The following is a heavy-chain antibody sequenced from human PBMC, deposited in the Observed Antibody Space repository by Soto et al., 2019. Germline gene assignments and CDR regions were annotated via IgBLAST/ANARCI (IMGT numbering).Heavy chain of an antibody. D-gene: IGHD4-4*01. J-gene: IGHJ4*02. V-gene: IGHV3-11*01. CDR1: GFTFSDYY. CDR3: ARARSNYVPIDY. Sequence: PGGSLRLSCAASGFTFSDYYMSWIRQAPGKGLEWVSYISSSGSTIYYADSVKGRFTISRDNAKNSLYLQMNSLRAEDTAVYYGARARSNYVPIDYWGQGTLVTVSS. CDR2: ISSSGSTI.